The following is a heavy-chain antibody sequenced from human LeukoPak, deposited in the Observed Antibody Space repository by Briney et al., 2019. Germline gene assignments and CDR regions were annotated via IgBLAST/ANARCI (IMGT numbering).Heavy chain of an antibody. CDR1: GGSLSGYY. Sequence: SETLSLTCAVYGGSLSGYYWTWIRQTPEKGLEWIGEMNPSGSTSYNPSLKSRVTISVDTSKNQFSLKLSSVTAADTAVYYCARGRQDVTMIVVVMTAVSYYLDVWGKGTTVTVS. CDR3: ARGRQDVTMIVVVMTAVSYYLDV. J-gene: IGHJ6*03. D-gene: IGHD3-22*01. V-gene: IGHV4-34*01. CDR2: MNPSGST.